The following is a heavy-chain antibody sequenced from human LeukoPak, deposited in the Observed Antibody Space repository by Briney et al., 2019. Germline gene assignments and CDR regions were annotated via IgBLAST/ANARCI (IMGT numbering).Heavy chain of an antibody. CDR2: IYYSGST. CDR1: GGSISSGDYY. Sequence: SETLSLTCTVSGGSISSGDYYWSWIRQPPGKGLEWIGYIYYSGSTYYNPSLKSRVTIPVDTSKNQFSLKLSSVTAADTAVYYCAGASSLNDAFDIWGQGTMVTVSS. CDR3: AGASSLNDAFDI. J-gene: IGHJ3*02. V-gene: IGHV4-30-4*08. D-gene: IGHD2-2*01.